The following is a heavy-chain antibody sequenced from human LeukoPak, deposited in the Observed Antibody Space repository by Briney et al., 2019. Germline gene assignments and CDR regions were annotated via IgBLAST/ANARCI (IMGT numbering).Heavy chain of an antibody. J-gene: IGHJ5*02. CDR2: IYYSGST. CDR3: ARYGNYRDWFDP. V-gene: IGHV4-39*07. Sequence: SETLSLTCTVSGGSISSSSYYWGWIRQPPGKGLEWIGSIYYSGSTYYNPSLKSRVTISVDTSKNQFSLKLSSVTAADTAVYYCARYGNYRDWFDPWGQGTLVTVSS. D-gene: IGHD1-7*01. CDR1: GGSISSSSYY.